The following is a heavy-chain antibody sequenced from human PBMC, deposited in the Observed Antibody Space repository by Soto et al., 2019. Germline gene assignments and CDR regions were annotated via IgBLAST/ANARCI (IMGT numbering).Heavy chain of an antibody. Sequence: GGSLRLSCAASGFTFSAYQMNWFRQAPGKGLEWVSSINGGSTSTHYADSVTGRFTISRDNAENALYLQMNSLRADDTAVYYCARDPWAGDSSDYWGQGIWVTVSS. CDR1: GFTFSAYQ. D-gene: IGHD1-26*01. CDR2: INGGSTST. J-gene: IGHJ4*02. CDR3: ARDPWAGDSSDY. V-gene: IGHV3-21*01.